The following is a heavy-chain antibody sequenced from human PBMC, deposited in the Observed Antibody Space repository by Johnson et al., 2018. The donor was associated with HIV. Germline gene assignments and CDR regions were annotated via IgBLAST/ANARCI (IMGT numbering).Heavy chain of an antibody. J-gene: IGHJ3*02. D-gene: IGHD1-26*01. CDR1: GFTVSSNY. CDR2: IYSGGST. Sequence: VQLVESGGGLVQPGGSLRLSCAASGFTVSSNYMSWVRQAPGKGLEWVSVIYSGGSTYYADSVKGRFTISRDNAKNTLYLQMNSLRAEDTAVYYCARSPGYSLLDAFDIWGQGAMVTVTS. CDR3: ARSPGYSLLDAFDI. V-gene: IGHV3-66*01.